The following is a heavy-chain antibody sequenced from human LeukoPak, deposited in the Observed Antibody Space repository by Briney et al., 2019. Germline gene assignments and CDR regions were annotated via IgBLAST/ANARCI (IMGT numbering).Heavy chain of an antibody. CDR1: GFTFSNHL. CDR3: VRLWDNSGFFGY. V-gene: IGHV3-7*01. Sequence: GGSLRLSCVASGFTFSNHLMSWVRQAPGKGLEWVANIQKDGSEKHYVASVEGRFTISRDNAENSLFLQLNSLRADDTAVYYCVRLWDNSGFFGYWGQGALVTVSS. D-gene: IGHD3-22*01. CDR2: IQKDGSEK. J-gene: IGHJ4*02.